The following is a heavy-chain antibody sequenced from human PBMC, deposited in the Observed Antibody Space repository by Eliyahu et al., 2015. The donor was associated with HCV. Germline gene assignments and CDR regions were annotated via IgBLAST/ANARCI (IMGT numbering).Heavy chain of an antibody. J-gene: IGHJ4*02. CDR3: ASPRGSWDY. V-gene: IGHV3-48*01. CDR1: GFTFSSYS. Sequence: EVQLVESGGGLVQPGGSXXLSXXAXGFTFSSYSMNWVRQAPGKGLEWVSYISSSSSTIYYADSVKGRFTISRDNAKNSLYLQMNSLRAEDTAVYYCASPRGSWDYWGQGTLVTVSS. CDR2: ISSSSSTI. D-gene: IGHD1-26*01.